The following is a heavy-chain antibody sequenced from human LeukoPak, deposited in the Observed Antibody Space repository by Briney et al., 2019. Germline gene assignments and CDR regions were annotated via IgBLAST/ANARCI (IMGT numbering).Heavy chain of an antibody. CDR2: FSYSGST. D-gene: IGHD3-9*01. CDR3: AGGVDWSLDY. V-gene: IGHV4-39*01. Sequence: PSETLSLTCTVSGGSISSSSYYWGWIRQPPGKGLEWVGSFSYSGSTYYNPSLKSRVTILVDTSKSQFSLKLSSVTAADTAVYYCAGGVDWSLDYWGQGTLVTVSS. J-gene: IGHJ4*02. CDR1: GGSISSSSYY.